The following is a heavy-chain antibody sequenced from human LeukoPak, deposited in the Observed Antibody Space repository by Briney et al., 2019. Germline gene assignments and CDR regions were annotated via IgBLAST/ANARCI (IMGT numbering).Heavy chain of an antibody. J-gene: IGHJ5*02. CDR1: GFTFSSYA. D-gene: IGHD3-9*01. CDR2: ISGSGGST. CDR3: AKMAYDILTGYYNLPENWFDP. V-gene: IGHV3-23*01. Sequence: QTGGSLRLSCAASGFTFSSYAMSWVRQAPGKGLEWVSAISGSGGSTYYADSVKGRFTISRDNSKNTLYLQMNSLRAEDTAEYYCAKMAYDILTGYYNLPENWFDPWGQGTLVTVSS.